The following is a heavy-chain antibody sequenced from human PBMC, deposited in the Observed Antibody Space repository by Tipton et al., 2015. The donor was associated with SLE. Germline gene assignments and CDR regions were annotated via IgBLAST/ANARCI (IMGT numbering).Heavy chain of an antibody. CDR1: GGSISSSSYY. CDR2: IYYSGST. J-gene: IGHJ4*02. CDR3: ARDRGYCSSTSCYYFDY. V-gene: IGHV4-39*06. D-gene: IGHD2-2*01. Sequence: TLSLTCTVSGGSISSSSYYWGWIRQPPGKGLEWIGSIYYSGSTYYNPSLKSRVTISVDTSKNQFPLKLSSVTAADTAVYYCARDRGYCSSTSCYYFDYWGQGTLVTVSS.